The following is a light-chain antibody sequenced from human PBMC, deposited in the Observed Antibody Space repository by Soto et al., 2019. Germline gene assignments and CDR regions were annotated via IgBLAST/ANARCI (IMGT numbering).Light chain of an antibody. CDR3: QSWGTGMV. CDR1: SGHSSYP. CDR2: VNNDGSH. Sequence: QLVLTQSPSASASLGASVKLTCTLNSGHSSYPIAWHQQQPERGPRYLMKVNNDGSHTKGDGIPDRFSGSSSGAERYLTISSLQSEDEADYYCQSWGTGMVFGGGTKVTVL. J-gene: IGLJ3*02. V-gene: IGLV4-69*01.